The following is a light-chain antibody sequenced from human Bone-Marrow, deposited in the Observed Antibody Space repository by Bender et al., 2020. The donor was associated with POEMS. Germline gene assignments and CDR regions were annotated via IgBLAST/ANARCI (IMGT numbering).Light chain of an antibody. CDR3: SSYAGRNYVV. V-gene: IGLV2-8*01. CDR1: NTDFGTYYDD. Sequence: QSALTQPASVSGSPGQSITISCTGTNTDFGTYYDDVSWYQQHPGKAPKLMISDVSKRPSGVPDRFSGSKSGNTASLTVSGLQAEDEADYYCSSYAGRNYVVFGGGTKLTVL. J-gene: IGLJ2*01. CDR2: DVS.